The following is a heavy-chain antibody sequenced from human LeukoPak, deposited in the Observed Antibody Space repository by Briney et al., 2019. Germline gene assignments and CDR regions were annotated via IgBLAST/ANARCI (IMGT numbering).Heavy chain of an antibody. J-gene: IGHJ4*02. V-gene: IGHV1-8*02. CDR2: MIPNSGNT. CDR1: GYTFTSYD. D-gene: IGHD1-26*01. Sequence: ASVKVSCKASGYTFTSYDINWVRQATGQGLEWMGWMIPNSGNTGYAQKFQGRVTMTEDTSTDTAYMELSSLRSEDTAVYYCATDLGGKFDYWGQGTLVTVSS. CDR3: ATDLGGKFDY.